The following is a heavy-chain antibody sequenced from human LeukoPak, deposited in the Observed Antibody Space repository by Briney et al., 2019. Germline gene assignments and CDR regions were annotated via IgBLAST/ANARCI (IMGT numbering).Heavy chain of an antibody. V-gene: IGHV4-59*08. J-gene: IGHJ4*02. Sequence: SETLSLTCTVSGGSISSYYWSWIRQPPGKGLEWIGYIYYSGSTNCNPSLKSRVTISLDTSRNQFSLKLNSVTAADTAVYYCARYTSTTCYNFDYWGQGTLVTVSS. CDR3: ARYTSTTCYNFDY. CDR1: GGSISSYY. CDR2: IYYSGST. D-gene: IGHD2-2*02.